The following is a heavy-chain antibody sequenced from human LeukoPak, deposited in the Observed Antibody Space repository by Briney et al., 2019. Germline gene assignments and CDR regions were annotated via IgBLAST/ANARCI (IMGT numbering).Heavy chain of an antibody. D-gene: IGHD6-19*01. CDR3: AKDVSSGWYVDY. J-gene: IGHJ4*02. CDR2: ISGSGGST. CDR1: GFTVSSDY. V-gene: IGHV3-23*01. Sequence: PGGSLRLSCAASGFTVSSDYMSWVRQAPGKGLEWVSAISGSGGSTYYADSVKGRFTISRDNSKNTLYLQMNSLRAEDTAVYYCAKDVSSGWYVDYWGQGTLVTVSS.